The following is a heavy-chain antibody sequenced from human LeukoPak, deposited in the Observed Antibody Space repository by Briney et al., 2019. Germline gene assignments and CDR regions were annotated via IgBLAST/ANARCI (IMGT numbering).Heavy chain of an antibody. V-gene: IGHV4-39*06. J-gene: IGHJ4*02. CDR1: GGSISRSSYY. D-gene: IGHD3-10*01. CDR2: IYYSGST. Sequence: SETLSLTCTVSGGSISRSSYYWGWIRQPPGKGLEWIGSIYYSGSTYYNPSLKSRVTISVDTSKNQFPLKLSSVTAADTAVYYCARVSLVRGAPDYYFDYWGQGTLVTVSS. CDR3: ARVSLVRGAPDYYFDY.